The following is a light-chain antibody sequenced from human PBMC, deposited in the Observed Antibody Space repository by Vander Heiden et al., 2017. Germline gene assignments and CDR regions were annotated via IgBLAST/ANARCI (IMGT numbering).Light chain of an antibody. Sequence: DIGMTHSPLSRPVTPDEPSSISCRSSQSLAHSNGYNYLDWYLQTPGQSPHLLIYLGSNRASGVPDRFSGSGSGTDFTLKISRVEAEDVGVYYCKQALQISYTFGQGTKLEIK. CDR3: KQALQISYT. CDR1: QSLAHSNGYNY. V-gene: IGKV2-28*01. J-gene: IGKJ2*01. CDR2: LGS.